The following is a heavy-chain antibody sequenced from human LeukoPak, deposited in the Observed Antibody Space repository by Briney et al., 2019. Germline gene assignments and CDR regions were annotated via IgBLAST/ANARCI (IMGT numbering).Heavy chain of an antibody. V-gene: IGHV3-48*03. J-gene: IGHJ4*02. CDR2: ISTSVSTI. CDR3: ARAGGNFDY. D-gene: IGHD3-16*01. CDR1: GFTFSSYE. Sequence: PGGSLRLSCAASGFTFSSYEMNWVRQAPGKGLEWVSYISTSVSTIYYADSVKGRFTISRDNAKNSLYLQMNSLRAEDTAVYYCARAGGNFDYWGQGTLVTVSS.